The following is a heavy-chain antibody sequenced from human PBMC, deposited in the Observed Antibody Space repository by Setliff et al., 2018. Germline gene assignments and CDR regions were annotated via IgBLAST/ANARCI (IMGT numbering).Heavy chain of an antibody. V-gene: IGHV1-18*01. CDR3: ARINFYVSSGYYYAPDF. CDR1: GHIFSSYG. CDR2: ISSYNDVT. Sequence: ASVKVSCKASGHIFSSYGISWVRQAPGQGLEWMGWISSYNDVTNYEQRFQGRVTMTTDTSASAAYMELRGLRPDDTAVYYCARINFYVSSGYYYAPDFWGQGTLVTVSS. J-gene: IGHJ4*02. D-gene: IGHD3-22*01.